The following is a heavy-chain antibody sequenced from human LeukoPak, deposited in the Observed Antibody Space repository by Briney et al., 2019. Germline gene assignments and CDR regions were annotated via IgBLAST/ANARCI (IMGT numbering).Heavy chain of an antibody. D-gene: IGHD3-3*01. J-gene: IGHJ4*02. CDR2: ISGSGGST. CDR1: GFTFSRYA. V-gene: IGHV3-23*01. CDR3: AKDLGSLYYDFWSGYYYFDY. Sequence: PGGSLRLSCAASGFTFSRYAMSWVRQAPGKGLEWVSAISGSGGSTYYADSVKGRFTISRDNSKNTLYLQMNSLRAEDTAVYYCAKDLGSLYYDFWSGYYYFDYWGQGTLVTVSS.